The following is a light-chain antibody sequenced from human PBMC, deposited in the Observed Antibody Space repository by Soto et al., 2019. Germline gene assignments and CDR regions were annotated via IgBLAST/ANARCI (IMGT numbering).Light chain of an antibody. Sequence: DIQMTQSPPSVSASVGDRVTITCRASQDVGKWLAWYQQKQGKXXTXXIHGASSLQSGVPPRYSGSGYGTDLTITISSLQPEDGETYDCQQANSFPITFGQGTRLEIK. CDR2: GAS. V-gene: IGKV1-12*01. CDR1: QDVGKW. J-gene: IGKJ5*01. CDR3: QQANSFPIT.